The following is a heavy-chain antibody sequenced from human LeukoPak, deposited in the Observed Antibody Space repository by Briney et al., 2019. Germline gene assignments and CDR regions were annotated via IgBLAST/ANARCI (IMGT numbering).Heavy chain of an antibody. V-gene: IGHV1-18*01. CDR2: ISGNNGNT. CDR3: AMSPNYPGSGVFDD. CDR1: GYTFSSYG. D-gene: IGHD2-15*01. J-gene: IGHJ4*02. Sequence: ASVKVSCKASGYTFSSYGISWVRQAPGQGLEWMGWISGNNGNTNYAQKVQGRVTMTTDTSTSTAYMELRSLRSDDTAVYYCAMSPNYPGSGVFDDWGQGTLVIVSS.